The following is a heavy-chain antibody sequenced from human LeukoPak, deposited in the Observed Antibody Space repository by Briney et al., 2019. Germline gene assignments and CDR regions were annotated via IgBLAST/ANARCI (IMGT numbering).Heavy chain of an antibody. CDR3: ARDSYGMDV. V-gene: IGHV3-33*01. Sequence: GGSLRLSRATSGFTFSSYGMHWVRQAPGKGLEWVAVIWYDGSNKYYADSVKGRFTISRDNSKNTLYLQMNSLRAEDTAVYYCARDSYGMDVWGQGTTVTVSS. CDR1: GFTFSSYG. J-gene: IGHJ6*02. CDR2: IWYDGSNK.